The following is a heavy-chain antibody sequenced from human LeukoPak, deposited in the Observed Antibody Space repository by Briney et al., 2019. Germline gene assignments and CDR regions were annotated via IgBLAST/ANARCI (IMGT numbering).Heavy chain of an antibody. CDR1: GFTFSSYS. CDR3: ARSPERLGQGYLDS. V-gene: IGHV3-30*04. CDR2: ISYHGSNK. D-gene: IGHD3/OR15-3a*01. Sequence: GGSLTLSCAASGFTFSSYSMHWVRQAPGKGLKWLTLISYHGSNKEYTDSVKGRFTISRDNSKNTLFLQMNTLRTEDTAIYFCARSPERLGQGYLDSWGQGTLVTVSS. J-gene: IGHJ4*02.